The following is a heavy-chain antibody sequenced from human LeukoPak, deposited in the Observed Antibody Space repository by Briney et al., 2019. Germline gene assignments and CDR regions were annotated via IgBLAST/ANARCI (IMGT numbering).Heavy chain of an antibody. Sequence: GGSLRLSCAASGFTVSSNYMSWVRQAPGKGLEWVSVIYSGGSTYYADSVKGRFTISRDNSKNTLYLQMNSLRAADTAVYYCARWRTYDSSGYCFDYWGQGTLVTVSS. J-gene: IGHJ4*02. CDR1: GFTVSSNY. CDR3: ARWRTYDSSGYCFDY. V-gene: IGHV3-66*01. D-gene: IGHD3-22*01. CDR2: IYSGGST.